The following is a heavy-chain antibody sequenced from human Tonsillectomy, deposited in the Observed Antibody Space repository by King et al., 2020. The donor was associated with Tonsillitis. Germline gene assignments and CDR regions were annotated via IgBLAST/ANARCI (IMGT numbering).Heavy chain of an antibody. D-gene: IGHD5-12*01. J-gene: IGHJ4*02. CDR3: ARVASWLRSPGVDY. CDR2: IYYSGST. V-gene: IGHV4-39*01. CDR1: GGSISSSSYY. Sequence: QLQESGPGLVKPSETLSLTCTVSGGSISSSSYYWGWIRQPPGKGLEWIGSIYYSGSTYYNPSLKSRVTISVDTSKNQFSLKLSSVTAADTAVYYCARVASWLRSPGVDYWGQGTLVTVSS.